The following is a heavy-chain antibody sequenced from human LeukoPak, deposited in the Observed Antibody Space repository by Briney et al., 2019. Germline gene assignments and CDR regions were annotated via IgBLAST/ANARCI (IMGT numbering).Heavy chain of an antibody. CDR2: IYYSGST. V-gene: IGHV4-30-4*08. CDR1: GGSISSGGYY. D-gene: IGHD3-22*01. Sequence: SQTLSLTCTVSGGSISSGGYYWSWIRQPPGTGLEWIGYIYYSGSTYYNPSLKSRVTISVDTSKNQFSLKLSSVTAADTAVYYCARAQKTYYYDSSGYYVAYWGQGTLVTVSS. J-gene: IGHJ4*02. CDR3: ARAQKTYYYDSSGYYVAY.